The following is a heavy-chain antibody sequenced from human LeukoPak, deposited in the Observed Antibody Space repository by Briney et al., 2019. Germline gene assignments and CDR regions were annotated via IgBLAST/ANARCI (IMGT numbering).Heavy chain of an antibody. V-gene: IGHV1-46*01. J-gene: IGHJ6*03. Sequence: ASVKVSCKASGYTFTSYYMHWVRQAPGQGLEWMGIINPSGGATSYAQKFQGRVTMTRDTSTSTAYMELSSLRSEDTAVYYCARPTQSYYYMDVWGKGTTVTVSS. CDR1: GYTFTSYY. CDR3: ARPTQSYYYMDV. CDR2: INPSGGAT.